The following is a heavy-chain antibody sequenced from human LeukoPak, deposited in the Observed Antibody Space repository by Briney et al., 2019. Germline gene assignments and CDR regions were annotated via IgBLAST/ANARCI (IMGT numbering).Heavy chain of an antibody. V-gene: IGHV1-46*01. D-gene: IGHD5-24*01. CDR2: INPSVGST. CDR3: TTDLVETEDY. CDR1: GYTFTSYY. J-gene: IGHJ4*02. Sequence: ASVKVSCKASGYTFTSYYLHWVRQAPGQGLEWMGVINPSVGSTSYAQKFQGRVTMTRDTSASTVYMELSSLRSEDTAMYYCTTDLVETEDYWGQGTLVTVSS.